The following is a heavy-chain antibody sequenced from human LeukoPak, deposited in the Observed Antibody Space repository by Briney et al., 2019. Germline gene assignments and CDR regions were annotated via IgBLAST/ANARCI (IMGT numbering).Heavy chain of an antibody. CDR2: INHSGST. Sequence: SETLSLTCAVYGGSFSGYSWSWIRQPPQKGLEWIGEINHSGSTNYNSSLKSRVTISVDTSKNQFSLKLSSVTAADTAVYYCARFGRKMTAVKRGPNWFDPWGQGTLVTVSS. J-gene: IGHJ5*02. CDR1: GGSFSGYS. D-gene: IGHD4-17*01. CDR3: ARFGRKMTAVKRGPNWFDP. V-gene: IGHV4-34*01.